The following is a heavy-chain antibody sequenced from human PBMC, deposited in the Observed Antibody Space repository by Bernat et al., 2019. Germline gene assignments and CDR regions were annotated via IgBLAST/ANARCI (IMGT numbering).Heavy chain of an antibody. CDR2: IYYSGST. Sequence: WTWIRQHPGKGLEWIGYIYYSGSTDYNPSLRSLVSISLDTSKTQFSLKLSSVTAADTAVYYCARESTTYSGSGDQVAFDIWGLGTMVTVSS. J-gene: IGHJ3*02. D-gene: IGHD3-10*01. CDR3: ARESTTYSGSGDQVAFDI. V-gene: IGHV4-31*01.